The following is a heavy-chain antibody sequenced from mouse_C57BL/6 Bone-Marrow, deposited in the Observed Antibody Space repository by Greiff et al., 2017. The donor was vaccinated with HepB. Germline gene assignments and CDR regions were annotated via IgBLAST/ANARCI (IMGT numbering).Heavy chain of an antibody. CDR2: ISSGSSTI. CDR3: AILGY. V-gene: IGHV5-17*01. CDR1: GFTFSDYG. J-gene: IGHJ2*01. D-gene: IGHD4-1*01. Sequence: VQLQQSGGGLVKPGGSLKLSCAASGFTFSDYGMHWVRQAPEKGLEWVAYISSGSSTIYYADTVKGRFTISRDNAKNTLFLQMTSLRSEDTAMYYCAILGYWGQGTTLTVSS.